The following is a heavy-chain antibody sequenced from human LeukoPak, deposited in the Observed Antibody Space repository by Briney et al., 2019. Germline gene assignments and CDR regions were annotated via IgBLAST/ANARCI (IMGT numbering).Heavy chain of an antibody. D-gene: IGHD2-2*01. J-gene: IGHJ5*02. V-gene: IGHV4-61*02. CDR3: ARDGPFVVPAVS. Sequence: SETLSLTCTVSGGSISSGSYYWSWIRQPAGKGLEWIGRIYTSGSTNYNPSLKSRVTISVDTSKNQFSLKLSSVIAADTAVYYCARDGPFVVPAVSWGQGTLVTVSS. CDR2: IYTSGST. CDR1: GGSISSGSYY.